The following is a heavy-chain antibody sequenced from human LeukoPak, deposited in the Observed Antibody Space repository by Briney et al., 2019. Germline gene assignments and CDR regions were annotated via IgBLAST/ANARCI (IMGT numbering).Heavy chain of an antibody. CDR1: GGSISSSSDY. Sequence: SETLSLTCTVSGGSISSSSDYWGWIRQAPGKGLEWIGSIYYHENTYYNSSLKSRVTISVDTSKNQFSLKLNSVTAADTAVYFCARRAYSAAYWKHFDYGGKGTVVTVSS. J-gene: IGHJ4*02. CDR2: IYYHENT. CDR3: ARRAYSAAYWKHFDY. D-gene: IGHD1-1*01. V-gene: IGHV4-39*01.